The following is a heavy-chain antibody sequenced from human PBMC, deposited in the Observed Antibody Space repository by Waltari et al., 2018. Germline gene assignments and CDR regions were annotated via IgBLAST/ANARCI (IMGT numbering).Heavy chain of an antibody. CDR3: ARGRDGYIQDVFDI. Sequence: EVQLVESGGGLVQPGESLRLSCAASGFTFSTSNTNWVRQAPGKGLEWVSYISSSTTTYYADYVKGRFTISRDNAKNSLYLQMNSLRAEDTALYYCARGRDGYIQDVFDIWGQGTMVSVSS. V-gene: IGHV3-48*01. D-gene: IGHD5-12*01. CDR1: GFTFSTSN. CDR2: ISSSTTT. J-gene: IGHJ3*02.